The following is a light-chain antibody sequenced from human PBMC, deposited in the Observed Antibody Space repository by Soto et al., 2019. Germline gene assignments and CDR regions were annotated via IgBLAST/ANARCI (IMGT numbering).Light chain of an antibody. CDR2: EVS. CDR1: SSGVGAYDF. Sequence: QSALTQPPSASGSPGQSVTLSCTGTSSGVGAYDFVSWYQQHPGKAPKLVIFEVSKRPSGVPDRFSGSKSGNTAPLTVSGLQAEDEADYYCSSYAGSNDFVFGTGTKVTVL. V-gene: IGLV2-8*01. CDR3: SSYAGSNDFV. J-gene: IGLJ1*01.